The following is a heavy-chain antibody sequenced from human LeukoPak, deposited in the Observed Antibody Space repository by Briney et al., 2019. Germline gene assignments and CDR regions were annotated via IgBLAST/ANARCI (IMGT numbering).Heavy chain of an antibody. V-gene: IGHV3-53*01. Sequence: GGSLRLSCAASGFTVSSNYMSWVRQAPGKGLEWVSVIYSGGSTYYADSVKGRFTISRDNAKNSLYLQMNSLRAEDTAVYYCARAGSALPCFDYWGQGTLVTVSS. J-gene: IGHJ4*02. D-gene: IGHD6-19*01. CDR2: IYSGGST. CDR1: GFTVSSNY. CDR3: ARAGSALPCFDY.